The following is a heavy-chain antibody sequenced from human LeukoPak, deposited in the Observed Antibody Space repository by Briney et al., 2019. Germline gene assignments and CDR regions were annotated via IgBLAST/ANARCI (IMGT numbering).Heavy chain of an antibody. D-gene: IGHD5-18*01. Sequence: GGSLRLSCAASGFTFSSYWISWVRQAPGKGLEWVANIKQDGSEKYYVDSVKGRFTISRDNAKNSLYLQMNSLRAEDTAVYYCARGSGYSYGYFDYWGQGTLVTVSS. J-gene: IGHJ4*02. CDR1: GFTFSSYW. CDR2: IKQDGSEK. CDR3: ARGSGYSYGYFDY. V-gene: IGHV3-7*01.